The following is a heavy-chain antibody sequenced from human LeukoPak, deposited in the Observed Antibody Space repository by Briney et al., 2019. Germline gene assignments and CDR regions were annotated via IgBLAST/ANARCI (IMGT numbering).Heavy chain of an antibody. Sequence: SCKVSGFSLTKLSIHWVRQMPGKGVEWMGRIDPSDSYTNYSPSFQGHVTISADKSISTAYLQWSSLKASDTAMYYCARRGTDLYGSGSFFYWGQGTLVTVSS. J-gene: IGHJ4*02. CDR1: GFSLTKLS. V-gene: IGHV5-10-1*01. D-gene: IGHD3-10*01. CDR3: ARRGTDLYGSGSFFY. CDR2: IDPSDSYT.